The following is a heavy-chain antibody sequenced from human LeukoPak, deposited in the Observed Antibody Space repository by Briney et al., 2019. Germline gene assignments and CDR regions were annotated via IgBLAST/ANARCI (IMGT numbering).Heavy chain of an antibody. D-gene: IGHD6-25*01. CDR1: GFTLSSYG. Sequence: GGSLRLSCAASGFTLSSYGMHWVRQAPGKGLEWVSSISSSSSYIYYADSVKGRFTISRDNAKNSLYLQMNSLRAEDTAVYYCARAAAVPDAFDIWGQGTMVTVSS. CDR2: ISSSSSYI. CDR3: ARAAAVPDAFDI. J-gene: IGHJ3*02. V-gene: IGHV3-21*01.